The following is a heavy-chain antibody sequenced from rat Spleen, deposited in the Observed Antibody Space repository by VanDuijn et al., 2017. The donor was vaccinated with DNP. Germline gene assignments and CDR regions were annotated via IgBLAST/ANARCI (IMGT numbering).Heavy chain of an antibody. Sequence: EVQLVESGGGLVQPGGSLKLSCAASGFTFSEHAVAWVRQAPKKGLEWVTTISHDGARTYYRDSVRGRFTISRDNAKSTLTLKMDSLRSEDTDTYYCARELRDWFTYWGQGTLVTVS. J-gene: IGHJ3*01. CDR3: ARELRDWFTY. D-gene: IGHD1-11*01. V-gene: IGHV5-17*01. CDR1: GFTFSEHA. CDR2: ISHDGART.